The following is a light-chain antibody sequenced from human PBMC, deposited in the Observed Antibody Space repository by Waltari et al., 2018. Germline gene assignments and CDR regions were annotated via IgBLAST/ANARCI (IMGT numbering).Light chain of an antibody. CDR1: QSVSSN. Sequence: EIVMTQSPATLSVSPGERATLYYRASQSVSSNLAWYQQKPGRAPRLLIYGASTRATGIPARFSGSGSGTEFTLTISSMQSEDFAVYYCQQYNNWPPWTFGQGTKVEIK. J-gene: IGKJ1*01. CDR3: QQYNNWPPWT. V-gene: IGKV3-15*01. CDR2: GAS.